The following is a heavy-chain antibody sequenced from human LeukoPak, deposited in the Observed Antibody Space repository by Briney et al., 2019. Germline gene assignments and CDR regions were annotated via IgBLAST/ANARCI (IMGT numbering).Heavy chain of an antibody. Sequence: GGSLRLSCAASGFTFSSYWMTWVRQAPGKGLEWVANIKRDGSEKHYVDSAKGRFTISRDNAKNSMFLQMNSLRAEDTAVYYCAKDGGLWISAHWGDSWGRGTLVTVSS. CDR1: GFTFSSYW. V-gene: IGHV3-7*03. D-gene: IGHD2-2*03. CDR2: IKRDGSEK. J-gene: IGHJ4*02. CDR3: AKDGGLWISAHWGDS.